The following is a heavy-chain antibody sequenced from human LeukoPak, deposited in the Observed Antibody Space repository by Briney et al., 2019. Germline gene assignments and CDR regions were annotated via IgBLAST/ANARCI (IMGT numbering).Heavy chain of an antibody. J-gene: IGHJ1*01. CDR1: GGTFSSYA. V-gene: IGHV1-69*13. D-gene: IGHD1-26*01. CDR3: ARGWYSGSYGPIQH. Sequence: RASVKVSCKASGGTFSSYAISWVRQAPGQGLEWMGGIIPIFGTANYAQKFQGRVTITADESTSTAYMELSSLRSEDTAVYYCARGWYSGSYGPIQHWGQGTLVTVSS. CDR2: IIPIFGTA.